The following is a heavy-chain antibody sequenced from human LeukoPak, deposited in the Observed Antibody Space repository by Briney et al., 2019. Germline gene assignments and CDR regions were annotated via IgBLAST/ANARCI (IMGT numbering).Heavy chain of an antibody. CDR3: ARERQQLVPGYYYYGMDV. D-gene: IGHD6-13*01. CDR1: GGSISSSSYY. J-gene: IGHJ6*02. V-gene: IGHV4-39*02. CDR2: IYYSGST. Sequence: NTSETLSLTCTVSGGSISSSSYYWGWIRQPPGKGLEWIGSIYYSGSTYYNPSLKSRVTISVDTSKNQFSLKLSSVTAADTAVYYCARERQQLVPGYYYYGMDVWGQGTTVTVSS.